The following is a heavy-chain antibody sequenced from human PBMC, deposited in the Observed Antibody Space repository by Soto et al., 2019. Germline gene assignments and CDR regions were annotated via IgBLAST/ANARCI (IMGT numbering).Heavy chain of an antibody. V-gene: IGHV4-59*12. CDR3: ARDFGYSSSGNWFDT. D-gene: IGHD6-13*01. J-gene: IGHJ5*02. Sequence: SETLSLTCTVSGGSISSYYWSWIRQPPGKGLEWIGYIYYSGSTNYNPSLKSRVTISVDTSKNQFSLKLSSVTAADTAVYYCARDFGYSSSGNWFDTWGQGTLVTVSS. CDR2: IYYSGST. CDR1: GGSISSYY.